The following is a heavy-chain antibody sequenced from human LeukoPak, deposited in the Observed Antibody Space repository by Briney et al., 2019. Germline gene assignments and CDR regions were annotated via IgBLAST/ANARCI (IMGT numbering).Heavy chain of an antibody. V-gene: IGHV3-48*04. Sequence: GGSLRLSCAASGFTFSTYSMNWVRQAPGKGLEWVSYISSSSSTIYYADSVKGRFTISRDNAKNSLYLQMNSLRAEDTAVYYCARDLYGDSTNWFDPWGQGTLVTVSS. CDR2: ISSSSSTI. CDR1: GFTFSTYS. CDR3: ARDLYGDSTNWFDP. J-gene: IGHJ5*02. D-gene: IGHD4-17*01.